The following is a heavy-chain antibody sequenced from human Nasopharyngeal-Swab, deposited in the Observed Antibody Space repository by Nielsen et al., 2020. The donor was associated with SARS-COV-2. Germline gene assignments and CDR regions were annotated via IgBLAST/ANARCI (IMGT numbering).Heavy chain of an antibody. V-gene: IGHV3-7*01. CDR1: GFTFSGYS. CDR3: ARGIWDLREDYYYGMDV. Sequence: GGSLRLSCAASGFTFSGYSMSWVRQAPGKGLEWVANIKQDGSEKYYVDSVEGRFTISRDSAKNSLFLQMNSLRAEDTAVYYCARGIWDLREDYYYGMDVWGQGTTVTVSS. J-gene: IGHJ6*02. CDR2: IKQDGSEK. D-gene: IGHD1-26*01.